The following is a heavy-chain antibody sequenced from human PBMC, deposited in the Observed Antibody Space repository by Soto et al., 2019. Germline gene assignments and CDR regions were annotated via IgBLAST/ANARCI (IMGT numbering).Heavy chain of an antibody. D-gene: IGHD2-2*01. V-gene: IGHV5-10-1*01. Sequence: GESLKISCKISGKAFTSYWISWVRQMPGKGLEWMGRIDPSDSYTNYSPSFQGHVTISADKSISTAYLQWSSLKASDTAMYYCARQTSVVPAAIWGQGTLVTVS. CDR1: GKAFTSYW. J-gene: IGHJ4*02. CDR2: IDPSDSYT. CDR3: ARQTSVVPAAI.